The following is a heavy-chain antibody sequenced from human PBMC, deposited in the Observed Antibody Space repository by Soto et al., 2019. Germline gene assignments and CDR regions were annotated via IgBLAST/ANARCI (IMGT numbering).Heavy chain of an antibody. J-gene: IGHJ5*02. CDR1: GGSFSGYY. D-gene: IGHD4-17*01. V-gene: IGHV4-34*01. CDR3: ARGRRVTNVGSFDP. Sequence: QVQLQQWGAGLLKPSETLSLTCAVYGGSFSGYYWSWIRQPPGKGLEWIGEINHSGSTNYNPSLKSRVTISVDTSKNQFSLKLSSVTAADTAVYYCARGRRVTNVGSFDPWGQGTLVTVSS. CDR2: INHSGST.